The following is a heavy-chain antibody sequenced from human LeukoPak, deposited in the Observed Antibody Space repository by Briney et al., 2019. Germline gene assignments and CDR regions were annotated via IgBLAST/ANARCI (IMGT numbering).Heavy chain of an antibody. Sequence: PSETLSLTCTVSGGSISSSSYYWGWIRQPPGKGLEWIGSIYYSGSTCYNPSLKSRVTISVDTSKNQFSLKLSSVTAADTAVYYCASWYSSGWNYFDYWGQGTLVTVSS. J-gene: IGHJ4*02. V-gene: IGHV4-39*07. D-gene: IGHD6-19*01. CDR3: ASWYSSGWNYFDY. CDR1: GGSISSSSYY. CDR2: IYYSGST.